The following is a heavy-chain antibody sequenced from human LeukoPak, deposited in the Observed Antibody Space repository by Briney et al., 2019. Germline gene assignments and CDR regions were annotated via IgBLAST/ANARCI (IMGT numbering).Heavy chain of an antibody. CDR2: ILGNGGTT. CDR3: TRDGTSGWHFDY. CDR1: GFTFSSYP. Sequence: GGSLRLSCSASGFTFSSYPMHWVRQAPGKGLEYVSSILGNGGTTSYANSVKGRFTISRDNSRNTLYLQMGNLRADDMAVYYCTRDGTSGWHFDYWGQGTLVTVSS. D-gene: IGHD6-19*01. J-gene: IGHJ4*02. V-gene: IGHV3-64*01.